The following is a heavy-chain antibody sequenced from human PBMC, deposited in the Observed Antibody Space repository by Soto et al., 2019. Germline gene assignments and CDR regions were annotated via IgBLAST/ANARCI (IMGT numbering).Heavy chain of an antibody. D-gene: IGHD1-1*01. CDR3: TRGHRSTSTGTGAF. J-gene: IGHJ4*01. CDR2: INDDGSST. Sequence: XGGLRLTCAASGFTFSMYDMHWVRQVPGKGPEWVSRINDDGSSTNYADSVKGRFTISRDNAKNTLYLQMNALRAEDTAVYYCTRGHRSTSTGTGAFWGHGTLVTVSS. CDR1: GFTFSMYD. V-gene: IGHV3-74*01.